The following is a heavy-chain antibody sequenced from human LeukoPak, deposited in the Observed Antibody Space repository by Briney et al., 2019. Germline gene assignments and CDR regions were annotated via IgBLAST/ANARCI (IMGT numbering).Heavy chain of an antibody. V-gene: IGHV1-69*06. Sequence: SVNVSRKASGGSFSSYAITWVRQAPGQGLEWMGRIIPIFGTPTYAQKFQGRVTITADMGSSTAYLELTSLTSEDTALYFCAKQGAVRQDYYMDVWGNGTTVTVSS. D-gene: IGHD3-16*01. CDR2: IIPIFGTP. J-gene: IGHJ6*03. CDR1: GGSFSSYA. CDR3: AKQGAVRQDYYMDV.